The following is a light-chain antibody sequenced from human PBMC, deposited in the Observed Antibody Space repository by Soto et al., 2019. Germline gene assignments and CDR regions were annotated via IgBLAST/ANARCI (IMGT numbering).Light chain of an antibody. CDR3: MQTLQTWA. CDR2: LGS. CDR1: QSLLHSSGYNR. J-gene: IGKJ1*01. V-gene: IGKV2-28*01. Sequence: DIVLTQSPLSLPVTPGEPASISCRSSQSLLHSSGYNRLDWYLQKPGQSPQLLIYLGSNRASGVPDRCSGSGSGTDFTLKISRVEADDVGVYFWMQTLQTWAFGQGTKVEIK.